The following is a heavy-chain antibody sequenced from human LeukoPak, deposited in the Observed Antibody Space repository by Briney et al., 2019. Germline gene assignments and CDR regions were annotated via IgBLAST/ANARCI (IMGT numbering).Heavy chain of an antibody. CDR2: IKSKTDGGTT. D-gene: IGHD1-1*01. CDR3: TTISKTQLERRQEVS. Sequence: GGSLRLSCAASGFTFSNAWMSWVRQAPGKGLEWVGRIKSKTDGGTTDYAAPVKGRFTISRDDSKNTLYLQMNSLKTEDTAVYYCTTISKTQLERRQEVSWGQGTLVTVSS. CDR1: GFTFSNAW. J-gene: IGHJ4*02. V-gene: IGHV3-15*01.